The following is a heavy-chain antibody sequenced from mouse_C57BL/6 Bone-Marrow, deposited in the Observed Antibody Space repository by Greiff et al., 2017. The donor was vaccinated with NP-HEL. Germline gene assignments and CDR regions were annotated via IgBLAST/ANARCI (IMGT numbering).Heavy chain of an antibody. CDR2: IDPSDSYT. J-gene: IGHJ3*01. CDR3: ARESIGAWFAY. V-gene: IGHV1-69*01. CDR1: GYTFTSYW. D-gene: IGHD2-14*01. Sequence: QVQLKQPGAELVMPGASVKLSCKASGYTFTSYWMHWVKQRPGQGLEWIGEIDPSDSYTNYNQKFKGKSTLTVDKSSSTAYMQLSSLTSEDSAVYYCARESIGAWFAYWGQGTLVTVSA.